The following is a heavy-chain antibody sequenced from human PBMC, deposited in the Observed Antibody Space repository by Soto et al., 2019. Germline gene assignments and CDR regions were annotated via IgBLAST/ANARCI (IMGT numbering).Heavy chain of an antibody. CDR2: ISSSGSTA. V-gene: IGHV3-48*03. D-gene: IGHD3-10*01. Sequence: EVQLVESGGGLVQPGGSLRLSCAASGFTFSRFELHWVRQAPGKGLEWISCISSSGSTAYYASSVEGRFTISKDNAHNSVYLQMDSLRAADTAIYYCTRAPWFPSLSFYWGPGALVTVSS. J-gene: IGHJ4*02. CDR3: TRAPWFPSLSFY. CDR1: GFTFSRFE.